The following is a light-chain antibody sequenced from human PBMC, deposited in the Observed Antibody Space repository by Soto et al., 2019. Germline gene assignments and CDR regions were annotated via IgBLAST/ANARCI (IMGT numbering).Light chain of an antibody. CDR2: GAS. Sequence: EIVMTQSPATLSVSPGERATLSCRASQSVSSNLAWYQQKPGQAPRLLIYGASTRATGIPARFSGSGSGTEFTLTISSLQSEDFAVYYCQQYNNWPPHHTFGGGTKVEIK. J-gene: IGKJ4*01. CDR1: QSVSSN. CDR3: QQYNNWPPHHT. V-gene: IGKV3-15*01.